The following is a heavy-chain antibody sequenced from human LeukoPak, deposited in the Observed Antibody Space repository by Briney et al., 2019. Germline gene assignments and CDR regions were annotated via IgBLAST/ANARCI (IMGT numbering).Heavy chain of an antibody. Sequence: GGSLRLSCAASGFTVSSNYMSWVRQAPGKGLEWVSVIYSGGSTYYADSVKGRFTISRDNSKNTLYLQMNSLRAEDTAVYYCARCRGSWFGELFHTHYYYYYGMDVWGQGTTVTVSS. V-gene: IGHV3-66*02. CDR1: GFTVSSNY. CDR3: ARCRGSWFGELFHTHYYYYYGMDV. D-gene: IGHD3-10*01. J-gene: IGHJ6*02. CDR2: IYSGGST.